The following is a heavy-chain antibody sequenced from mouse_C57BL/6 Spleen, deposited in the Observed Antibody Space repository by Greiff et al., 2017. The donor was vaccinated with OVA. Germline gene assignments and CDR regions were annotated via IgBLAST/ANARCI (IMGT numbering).Heavy chain of an antibody. Sequence: VQLQQPGTELVKPGASVKLSCKASGYTFTSYWMHWVKQRPGQGLEWIGNINPSNGGTNYNEKFKSKATLTVDKSSSTAYMQLSSLTSEDSAVYYCARWCGSSYYWYFDVWGTGTTVTVSS. CDR2: INPSNGGT. CDR1: GYTFTSYW. J-gene: IGHJ1*03. CDR3: ARWCGSSYYWYFDV. V-gene: IGHV1-53*01. D-gene: IGHD1-1*01.